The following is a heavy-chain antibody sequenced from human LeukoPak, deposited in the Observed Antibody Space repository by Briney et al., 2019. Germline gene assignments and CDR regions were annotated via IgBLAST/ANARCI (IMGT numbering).Heavy chain of an antibody. CDR2: ISFDENNK. Sequence: PGRSLRLSCAASGFTSSSYAMHWVRQAPGKGLEWVAIISFDENNKYYADSVKGRFTISRDNAKNTVYLQMNSLRAEDTAVYYCAREIVVVPAALISALGYYFDYWGQGTLVTVSS. J-gene: IGHJ4*02. D-gene: IGHD2-2*01. CDR3: AREIVVVPAALISALGYYFDY. CDR1: GFTSSSYA. V-gene: IGHV3-30*04.